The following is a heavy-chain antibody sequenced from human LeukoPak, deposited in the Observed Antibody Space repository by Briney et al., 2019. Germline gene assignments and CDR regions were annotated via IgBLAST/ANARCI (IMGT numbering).Heavy chain of an antibody. J-gene: IGHJ6*02. V-gene: IGHV3-30*18. Sequence: GGSLRLSCAASGFTFSSYGMHRVRPAPGKGLEWVADISHDGSNKYYAESVKGRFTISRDNSKKTLYLQMNSLRAEDTAVYYCAKDLSKSDFWSGYPYGMDVWGQGTTVTVSS. CDR3: AKDLSKSDFWSGYPYGMDV. CDR2: ISHDGSNK. D-gene: IGHD3-3*01. CDR1: GFTFSSYG.